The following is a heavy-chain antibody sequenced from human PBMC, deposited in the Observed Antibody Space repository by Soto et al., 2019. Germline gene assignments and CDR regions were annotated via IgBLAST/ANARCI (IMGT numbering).Heavy chain of an antibody. D-gene: IGHD3-9*01. V-gene: IGHV1-2*02. J-gene: IGHJ3*02. Sequence: QVQLVQSGAEVKKPGASVKVSCKASGYTFTGYYMHWVRQAPGQGLDSMGWINPNSGGTNYAQKFQGRGTMTRETSISTAYMELSRLRSDDTAVYYCAGDEEADWDAFDIWGQGTMVTVSS. CDR1: GYTFTGYY. CDR3: AGDEEADWDAFDI. CDR2: INPNSGGT.